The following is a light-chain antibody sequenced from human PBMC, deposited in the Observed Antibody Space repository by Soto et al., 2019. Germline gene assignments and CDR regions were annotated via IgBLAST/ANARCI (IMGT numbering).Light chain of an antibody. V-gene: IGKV3-20*01. CDR2: VAS. CDR1: QSVSSSY. J-gene: IGKJ2*01. CDR3: QQYGSSPHT. Sequence: EIVLTQSPGTLSLSPGERATLSCRASQSVSSSYLAWYQHKPAQAPRLLIYVASSKATGIPDRFSGSGSGTDFTLTISRLEPEDFAVDYCQQYGSSPHTFGQGTKLEIK.